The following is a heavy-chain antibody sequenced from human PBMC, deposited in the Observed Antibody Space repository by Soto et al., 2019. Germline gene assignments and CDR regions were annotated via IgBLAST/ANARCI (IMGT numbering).Heavy chain of an antibody. J-gene: IGHJ4*02. Sequence: QVQLVQSGAEVKKPGASVKVSCKASGYTFTGYYMHWVRQAPGQGLEWMGWINPNSGGTNYAQKFQGWVTMTRNTSISTAYMELSRLRSDDTAVYYCARDPEYDGGYFDYWGQGTLVTVSS. V-gene: IGHV1-2*04. CDR3: ARDPEYDGGYFDY. CDR2: INPNSGGT. D-gene: IGHD6-6*01. CDR1: GYTFTGYY.